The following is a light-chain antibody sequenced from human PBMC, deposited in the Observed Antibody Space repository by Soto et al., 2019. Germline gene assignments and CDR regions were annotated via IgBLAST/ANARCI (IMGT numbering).Light chain of an antibody. V-gene: IGKV3-20*01. CDR3: QQYDSSPWT. J-gene: IGKJ1*01. Sequence: EIVLTQSPGTLSLSPGERATLSCRASQSVSRSYLAWYQQKLGQAPRLLIYGASSRATGIPDRFSGSGSGTDFTLTISRLEPEDFAVYYCQQYDSSPWTVGQGTKVDIK. CDR1: QSVSRSY. CDR2: GAS.